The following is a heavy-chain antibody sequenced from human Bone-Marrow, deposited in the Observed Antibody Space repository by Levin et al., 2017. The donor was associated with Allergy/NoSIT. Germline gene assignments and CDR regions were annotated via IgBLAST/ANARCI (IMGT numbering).Heavy chain of an antibody. J-gene: IGHJ4*02. CDR1: TFTFGSYW. D-gene: IGHD6-19*01. V-gene: IGHV3-7*01. CDR2: IKQDGNEK. Sequence: GESLKISCVASTFTFGSYWMTWVRQAPGKGLEWVANIKQDGNEKHYVDSVKGRFTISRDNSKNSLFLQMNSLRAEDTAVYYCVRGGYASGWSMYYLDYWGQGTLVTVSS. CDR3: VRGGYASGWSMYYLDY.